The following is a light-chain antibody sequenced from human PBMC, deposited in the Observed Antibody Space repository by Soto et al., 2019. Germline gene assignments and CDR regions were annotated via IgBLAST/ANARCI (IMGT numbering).Light chain of an antibody. CDR1: QSVSSSY. Sequence: IVLTQSPGTLSLSPGERATLSCRASQSVSSSYLAWYQQKPGHAPRLLIYGASSRATGIPDRFSGSGSGTDFPLTISRLEPEDFAVFYCKQDGSSPPVTFGQGTRLEI. V-gene: IGKV3-20*01. J-gene: IGKJ5*01. CDR2: GAS. CDR3: KQDGSSPPVT.